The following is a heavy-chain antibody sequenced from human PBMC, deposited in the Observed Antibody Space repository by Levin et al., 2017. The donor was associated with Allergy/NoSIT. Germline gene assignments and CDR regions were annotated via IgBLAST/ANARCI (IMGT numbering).Heavy chain of an antibody. CDR3: ARDADDFWSGYYRLENPMFPGYMDV. D-gene: IGHD3-3*01. V-gene: IGHV3-48*03. CDR1: GFTFSSYE. Sequence: GGSLRLSCAASGFTFSSYEMNWVRQAPGKGLEWVSYISSSGSTIYYADSVKGRFTISRDNAKNSLYLQMNSLRAEDTAVYYCARDADDFWSGYYRLENPMFPGYMDVWGKGTTVTVSS. CDR2: ISSSGSTI. J-gene: IGHJ6*03.